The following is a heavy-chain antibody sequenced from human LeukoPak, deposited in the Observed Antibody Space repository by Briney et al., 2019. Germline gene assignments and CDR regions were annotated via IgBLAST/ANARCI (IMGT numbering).Heavy chain of an antibody. CDR1: GYTFTGYY. CDR2: INPNSGGT. J-gene: IGHJ5*02. Sequence: AASVKVSCKASGYTFTGYYMHWVRQAPGQGLEWMGWINPNSGGTNYAQKFQGRVTMTRDTSISTAYMELSRLRSDDTAVYYCAREPDYGDYRVNWFDPWGQGTLVTVSS. D-gene: IGHD4-17*01. V-gene: IGHV1-2*02. CDR3: AREPDYGDYRVNWFDP.